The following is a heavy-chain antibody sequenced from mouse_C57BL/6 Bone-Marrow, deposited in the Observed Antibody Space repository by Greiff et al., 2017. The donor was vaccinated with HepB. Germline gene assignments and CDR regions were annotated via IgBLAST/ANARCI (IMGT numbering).Heavy chain of an antibody. V-gene: IGHV1-82*01. CDR1: GYAFSSSW. CDR2: IYPGDGDT. J-gene: IGHJ2*01. Sequence: VKLQESGPELVKPGASVKISCKASGYAFSSSWMNWVKQRPGKGLEWIGRIYPGDGDTNYNGKFKGKATLTADKSSSTAYMQLSSLTSEDSAVYFCARRLHYFDYWGQGTTLTVSS. D-gene: IGHD1-2*01. CDR3: ARRLHYFDY.